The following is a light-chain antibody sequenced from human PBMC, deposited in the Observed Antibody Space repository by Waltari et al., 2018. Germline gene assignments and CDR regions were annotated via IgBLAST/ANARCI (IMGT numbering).Light chain of an antibody. CDR3: TSYTRTNTVM. V-gene: IGLV2-14*03. J-gene: IGLJ3*02. CDR1: TSDIGAYNY. CDR2: DVT. Sequence: QSALTQPASVSGSPGQSITISCAGTTSDIGAYNYVSWYQQHPGKAPKLIIYDVTRWPSGVSTRFSCSKSGNTASLTISGLQAEDEADYYCTSYTRTNTVMFGGGTKVTVL.